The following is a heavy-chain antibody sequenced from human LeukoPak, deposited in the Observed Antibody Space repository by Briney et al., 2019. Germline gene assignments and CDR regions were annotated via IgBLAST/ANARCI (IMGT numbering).Heavy chain of an antibody. CDR3: AKEHFLRYSYGYDY. V-gene: IGHV3-23*01. D-gene: IGHD5-18*01. J-gene: IGHJ4*02. CDR1: GFTFSSYA. CDR2: ISGSGGRT. Sequence: PGGSLRLSCAASGFTFSSYAMSWVRQAPGKGLEGVSAISGSGGRTYYADSVKGRFTISRDNSKNTLYLQMNSLRAEDTAVYYCAKEHFLRYSYGYDYWGQGTLVTVSS.